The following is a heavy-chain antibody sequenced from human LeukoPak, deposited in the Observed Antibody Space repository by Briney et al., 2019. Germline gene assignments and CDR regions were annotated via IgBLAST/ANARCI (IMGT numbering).Heavy chain of an antibody. CDR3: ATYSGVHHKTFDD. Sequence: PGGSLRLSCAASGLTLSRYWMSWVRQAPGEGPEWVANIKQDESEKDYADSVRGRFTISRDNAKNSLYLQMNSLRAEDTALYYCATYSGVHHKTFDDWGQGALVTVSS. J-gene: IGHJ4*02. CDR2: IKQDESEK. CDR1: GLTLSRYW. V-gene: IGHV3-7*03. D-gene: IGHD1-26*01.